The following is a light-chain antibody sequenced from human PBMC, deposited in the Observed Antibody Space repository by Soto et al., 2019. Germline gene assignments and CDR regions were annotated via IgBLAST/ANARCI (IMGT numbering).Light chain of an antibody. CDR2: DAS. CDR1: QDISNY. CDR3: QQYDNLPLT. J-gene: IGKJ4*01. Sequence: DIQMTQSPSSLSASVGDRVTITCKASQDISNYLNWYQQKPGKAPKLLIYDASNLETGVPSRFSGSGSGTDFTFTISSLQPEDIVTYYCQQYDNLPLTFGGGT. V-gene: IGKV1-33*01.